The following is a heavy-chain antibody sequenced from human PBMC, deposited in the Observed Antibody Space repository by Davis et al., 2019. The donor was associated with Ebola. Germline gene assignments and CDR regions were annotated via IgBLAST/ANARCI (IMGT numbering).Heavy chain of an antibody. CDR1: GGSISSYY. J-gene: IGHJ4*02. D-gene: IGHD5-12*01. CDR3: ARRRDSGYDYGADY. V-gene: IGHV4-34*01. CDR2: INHSGNT. Sequence: MPSETLSLTCTVSGGSISSYYWSWIRQPPGKGLERIGEINHSGNTHCNPSLKSRVTISVDTSKNQFSLKLSSLTAADTAVYYCARRRDSGYDYGADYWGQGTLVTVSS.